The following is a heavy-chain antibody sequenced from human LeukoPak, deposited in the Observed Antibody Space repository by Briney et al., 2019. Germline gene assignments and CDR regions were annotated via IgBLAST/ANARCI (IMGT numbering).Heavy chain of an antibody. CDR1: GYTFTGYY. CDR2: INPNSGGT. Sequence: ASVNVSYKASGYTFTGYYMHWVRQAPGQGLEWMGWINPNSGGTNYAQKFQGRVTMTRDTSISTAYMELSRLRSDDTAVYYCARGTMIVVATDAFDIWGQGTMVTVSS. V-gene: IGHV1-2*02. J-gene: IGHJ3*02. D-gene: IGHD3-22*01. CDR3: ARGTMIVVATDAFDI.